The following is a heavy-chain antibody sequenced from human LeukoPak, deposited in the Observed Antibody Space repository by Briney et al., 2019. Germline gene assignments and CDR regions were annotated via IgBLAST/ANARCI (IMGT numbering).Heavy chain of an antibody. CDR3: ARGTLRLGKFAVTYYFDF. Sequence: GASVKVSCKASGYSFTSNYIHWVRQAPGQGLEWMGRINPNSGGTNYAQKFQGRVTMTRDTSISTAYMELSRLRSDDTAVYYCARGTLRLGKFAVTYYFDFWGQGTLVAVSS. D-gene: IGHD3-16*01. CDR2: INPNSGGT. CDR1: GYSFTSNY. V-gene: IGHV1-2*06. J-gene: IGHJ4*02.